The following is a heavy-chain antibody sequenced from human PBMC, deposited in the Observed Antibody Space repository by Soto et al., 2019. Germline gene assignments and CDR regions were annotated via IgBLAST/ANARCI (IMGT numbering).Heavy chain of an antibody. V-gene: IGHV3-15*01. CDR2: IKSKGNGGTT. CDR1: GFTFNNAW. Sequence: EVQLVESGGGLVKPGESLRLSCVASGFTFNNAWMSWVRQAPGKGLEWVGRIKSKGNGGTTDYAAPVSGRFTISRDDSKDTLYLQMHSLKTEDTAVYYCITDWSELWGRGTLVTVSS. CDR3: ITDWSEL. J-gene: IGHJ2*01. D-gene: IGHD3-3*01.